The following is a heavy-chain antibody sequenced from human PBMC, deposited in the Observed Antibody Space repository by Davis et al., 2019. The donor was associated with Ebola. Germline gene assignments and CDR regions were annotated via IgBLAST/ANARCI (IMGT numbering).Heavy chain of an antibody. D-gene: IGHD1-7*01. J-gene: IGHJ6*02. CDR3: ARESPRWNYELYYYYGMDV. Sequence: AASVKVSCKASGYTFTGYYMHWVRQAPGQGLEWMGWINPNSGGTNYAQKFQGWVTMTRDTSTSTVYMELRSLRSDDTAVYYCARESPRWNYELYYYYGMDVWGQGTTVTVSS. V-gene: IGHV1-2*04. CDR1: GYTFTGYY. CDR2: INPNSGGT.